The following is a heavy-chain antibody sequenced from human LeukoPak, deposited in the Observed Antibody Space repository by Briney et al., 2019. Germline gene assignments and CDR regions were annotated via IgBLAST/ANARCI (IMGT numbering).Heavy chain of an antibody. D-gene: IGHD3-3*01. CDR2: ISAYNGNT. Sequence: ASVKVSCKASGYTFTSYGISWVRQAPGQGLEWMGWISAYNGNTNYAQKLQGRVTMTTDTSTSTAYMELRSLRSDDTAVYYCARDGRFSDFWSGYYTGMGTQYYFDYWGQGTLVTVSS. CDR1: GYTFTSYG. V-gene: IGHV1-18*01. J-gene: IGHJ4*02. CDR3: ARDGRFSDFWSGYYTGMGTQYYFDY.